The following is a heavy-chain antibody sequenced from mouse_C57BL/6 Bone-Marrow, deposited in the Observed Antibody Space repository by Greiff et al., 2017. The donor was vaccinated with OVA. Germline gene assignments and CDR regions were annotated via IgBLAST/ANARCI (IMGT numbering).Heavy chain of an antibody. D-gene: IGHD2-5*01. CDR1: GYTFTDYE. CDR3: TRGYSNYYAMDY. V-gene: IGHV1-15*01. J-gene: IGHJ4*01. CDR2: IDPGTGGT. Sequence: VQLQQSGAELVRPGASVTLSCKASGYTFTDYEMHWVKQTPVHGLEWIGAIDPGTGGTAYNQKFKGKAILTADKSSSTAYMELRSLTSEDSAVYCCTRGYSNYYAMDYWGQGTSVTVSS.